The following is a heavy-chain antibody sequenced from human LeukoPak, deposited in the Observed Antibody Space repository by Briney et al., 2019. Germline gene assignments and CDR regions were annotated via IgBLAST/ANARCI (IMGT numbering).Heavy chain of an antibody. CDR1: GFTFSSYA. J-gene: IGHJ4*02. Sequence: GGSLRLSCAASGFTFSSYAMSWVRQAPGKGLEWVSAISGSGGSTYYADSVKGRFNISRDNSKNTLYLQMNSLKTEDTAVYYCTTDPELGGYWGQGTLVTVSS. V-gene: IGHV3-23*01. CDR3: TTDPELGGY. CDR2: ISGSGGST. D-gene: IGHD1-14*01.